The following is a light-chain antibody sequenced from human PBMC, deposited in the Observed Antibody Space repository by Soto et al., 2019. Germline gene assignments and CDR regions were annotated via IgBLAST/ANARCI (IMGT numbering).Light chain of an antibody. J-gene: IGLJ1*01. V-gene: IGLV2-14*01. CDR3: SSYTSDCSYV. CDR1: SSDVGLYDY. Sequence: QSVLTQPASVSGSPGQSITISCTGNSSDVGLYDYVSWYQQHPGKAPQLMIYAVSNRPSGVSNRFSASKSGNTASLFISGLQAEDEADYYCSSYTSDCSYVFGSGTKVTVL. CDR2: AVS.